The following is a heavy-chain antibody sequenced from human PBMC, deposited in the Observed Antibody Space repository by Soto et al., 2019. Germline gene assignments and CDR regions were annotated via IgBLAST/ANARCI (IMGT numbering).Heavy chain of an antibody. CDR3: TRDASRDSSARGWFNP. J-gene: IGHJ5*02. CDR1: GFTFRSFT. CDR2: ISSNSAYI. Sequence: GGSLRLSCAASGFTFRSFTMNWVRQAPGKGLEWVSTISSNSAYIYYTDALRGRFTISRDNAKNSLHLQMNSLRAEDTAVYYCTRDASRDSSARGWFNPWGPGTLVTVSS. D-gene: IGHD6-13*01. V-gene: IGHV3-21*01.